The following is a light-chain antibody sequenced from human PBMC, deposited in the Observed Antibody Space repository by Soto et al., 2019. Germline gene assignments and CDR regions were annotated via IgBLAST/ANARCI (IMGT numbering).Light chain of an antibody. CDR3: HQRYNWPRVT. Sequence: EAVMTQSPATLSVSPGERATLSCRASQSVSSNLAWYQQKPGQAPRLLIYGASNRATGIPDRFSGSGSGTDFALTITSLEPEDFAVYFCHQRYNWPRVTFGQGTRLEIK. CDR1: QSVSSN. V-gene: IGKV3D-15*01. CDR2: GAS. J-gene: IGKJ5*01.